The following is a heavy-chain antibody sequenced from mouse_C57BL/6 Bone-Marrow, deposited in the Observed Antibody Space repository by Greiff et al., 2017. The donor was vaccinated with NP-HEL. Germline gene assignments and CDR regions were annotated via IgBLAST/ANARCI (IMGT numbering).Heavy chain of an antibody. J-gene: IGHJ2*01. CDR1: GFTFSSYA. D-gene: IGHD2-5*01. CDR2: ISSGGDYI. V-gene: IGHV5-9-1*02. CDR3: TRDGSNYPFDY. Sequence: EVQGVESGEGLVKPGGSLKLSCAASGFTFSSYAMSWVRQTPEKRLEWVAYISSGGDYIYYADTVKGRVTISRDNARNTLYLQMSSLKSEDTAMYYCTRDGSNYPFDYWGQGTTLTVSS.